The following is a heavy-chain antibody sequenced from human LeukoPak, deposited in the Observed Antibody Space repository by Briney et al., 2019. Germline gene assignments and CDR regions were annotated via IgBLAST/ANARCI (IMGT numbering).Heavy chain of an antibody. J-gene: IGHJ4*02. Sequence: KPSETLSLTCAVYGGSFSGYYWSWIRQPPGKGLEWIGEINHSGSTNYNPSLKSRVTTSVDTSKNQFSLKLSSVTAADTAVYYCARGRRIAAAGTGSYYFDYWGQGTLVTVSS. CDR1: GGSFSGYY. CDR3: ARGRRIAAAGTGSYYFDY. CDR2: INHSGST. D-gene: IGHD6-13*01. V-gene: IGHV4-34*01.